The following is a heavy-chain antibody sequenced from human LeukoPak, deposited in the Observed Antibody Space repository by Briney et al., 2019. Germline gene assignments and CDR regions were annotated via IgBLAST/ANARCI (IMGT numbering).Heavy chain of an antibody. D-gene: IGHD3-3*01. CDR2: IYYSGST. CDR3: ASWGVWSGYYGDY. J-gene: IGHJ4*02. V-gene: IGHV4-39*01. CDR1: GGSLSSSSYY. Sequence: SETLSLTCTVSGGSLSSSSYYWGWLRQPPGTGREGVGSIYYSGSTYYNPSLKSRVTISVDTSKNQFSLKLSSVTAADTAVYYCASWGVWSGYYGDYWGQGTLVTVSS.